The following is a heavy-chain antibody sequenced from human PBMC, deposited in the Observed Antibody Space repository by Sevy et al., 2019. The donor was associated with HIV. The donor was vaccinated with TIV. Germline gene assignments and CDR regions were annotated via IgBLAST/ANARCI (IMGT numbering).Heavy chain of an antibody. V-gene: IGHV1-69*13. D-gene: IGHD3-10*01. J-gene: IGHJ6*02. CDR2: IIPIFGTA. Sequence: ASVKVSCKASGGTFSSYAISWVRQAPGQGLEWMGGIIPIFGTANYAQKFQGRVTITADESTSTAYMELSSLRSEDTAVYYCAREGSITMVRGVRDYGMDVWGQGTTVTVSS. CDR1: GGTFSSYA. CDR3: AREGSITMVRGVRDYGMDV.